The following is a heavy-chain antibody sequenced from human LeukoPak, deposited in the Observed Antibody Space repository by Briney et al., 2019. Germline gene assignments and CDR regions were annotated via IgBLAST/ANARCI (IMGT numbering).Heavy chain of an antibody. CDR3: SYFLDY. J-gene: IGHJ4*02. CDR2: THYSGTA. V-gene: IGHV4-59*07. CDR1: GAPIIASY. D-gene: IGHD3-22*01. Sequence: SHTLSLTCAVSGAPIIASYCGSIRQPPGKGLELIGYTHYSGTATYNPSLKSRVSISIVTSKNRFSLICARVRFYDTTGYSTSYFLDYWGQGALVTVSS.